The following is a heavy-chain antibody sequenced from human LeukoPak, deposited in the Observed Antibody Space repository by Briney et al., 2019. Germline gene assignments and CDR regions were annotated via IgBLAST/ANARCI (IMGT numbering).Heavy chain of an antibody. V-gene: IGHV3-21*01. D-gene: IGHD3-22*01. CDR1: GFTFSSYS. J-gene: IGHJ6*02. Sequence: GGSLRLSCAASGFTFSSYSMNWVRQAPGKGLEWVSSISSSSSYIYYADSVKGRFTISRDNAKNSLYLQMNSLRAEDTAVYYCARDLNYYDSGGYYAIHGMDVWGQGTTVTVSS. CDR2: ISSSSSYI. CDR3: ARDLNYYDSGGYYAIHGMDV.